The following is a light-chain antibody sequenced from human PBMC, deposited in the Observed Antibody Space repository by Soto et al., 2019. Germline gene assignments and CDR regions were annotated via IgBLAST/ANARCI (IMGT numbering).Light chain of an antibody. CDR1: SSGVGSYDY. J-gene: IGLJ2*01. V-gene: IGLV2-14*03. CDR2: NVN. Sequence: QSALIQPPSVSGSPGQSVTISCTGTSSGVGSYDYVSWYQQHPGTVPKPMIYNVNTRPSGVSDRFSGSKSGNPASMTISGLQAEDEADYQCCSYTSGVTYVVFGGGTKVTVL. CDR3: CSYTSGVTYVV.